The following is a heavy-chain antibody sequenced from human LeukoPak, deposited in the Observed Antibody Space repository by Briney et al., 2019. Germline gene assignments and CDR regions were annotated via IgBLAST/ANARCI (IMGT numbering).Heavy chain of an antibody. J-gene: IGHJ4*02. Sequence: SQTLTLTCTVSGGSISSGSYYWSWIRQPAGKGLEWIGRIYTSGSTNYSPSLKSRVTISVATSKNPFSLKLSPVTAADTAVYYCARGYGDYRPLESWGEGKLVTVSS. CDR1: GGSISSGSYY. D-gene: IGHD4-17*01. CDR3: ARGYGDYRPLES. V-gene: IGHV4-61*02. CDR2: IYTSGST.